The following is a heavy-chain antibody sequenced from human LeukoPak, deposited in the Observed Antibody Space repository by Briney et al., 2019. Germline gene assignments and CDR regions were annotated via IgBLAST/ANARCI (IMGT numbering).Heavy chain of an antibody. CDR2: IYSGGST. CDR3: ASYDSSGYYHY. Sequence: PGGSLRLSCAASGFTVSSNYMSWVRQAPGKGLEWVSVIYSGGSTYYADSVKGRFTIPRDNSKNTLYLQMNSLRAEDTAVYYCASYDSSGYYHYWGQGTLVTVSS. D-gene: IGHD3-22*01. J-gene: IGHJ4*02. CDR1: GFTVSSNY. V-gene: IGHV3-53*01.